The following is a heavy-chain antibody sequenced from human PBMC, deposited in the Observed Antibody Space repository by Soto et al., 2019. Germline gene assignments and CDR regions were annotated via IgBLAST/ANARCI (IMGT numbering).Heavy chain of an antibody. D-gene: IGHD4-17*01. CDR3: AREHSGPAYGDYVSLCY. CDR1: GGSTSGDRYY. CDR2: IYYSGST. Sequence: SETLSLTCTVSGGSTSGDRYYCTTIRNHKGKGLERIVYIYYSGSTSSNPSLNSRVTVSVAASQNQFSLNLTSVSAADTAVYYCAREHSGPAYGDYVSLCYWGQGTLVTVSS. J-gene: IGHJ4*02. V-gene: IGHV4-31*03.